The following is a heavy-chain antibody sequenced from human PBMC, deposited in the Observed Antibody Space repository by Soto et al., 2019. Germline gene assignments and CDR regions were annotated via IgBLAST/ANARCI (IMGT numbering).Heavy chain of an antibody. V-gene: IGHV5-10-1*01. D-gene: IGHD3-22*01. Sequence: PRESLKISCKGSGYSFAGYWITWVRQKPGKGLEWMGRIDPSDSQTYYSPSFRGHVTISVTKSITTVFLQWSSLRASDTAMYYCARQIYDSDTGPNFQYYFDSWGQGTLVTVSS. CDR3: ARQIYDSDTGPNFQYYFDS. CDR1: GYSFAGYW. J-gene: IGHJ4*02. CDR2: IDPSDSQT.